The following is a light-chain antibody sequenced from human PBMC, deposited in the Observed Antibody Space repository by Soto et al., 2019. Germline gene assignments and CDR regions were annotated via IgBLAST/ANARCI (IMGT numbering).Light chain of an antibody. CDR2: DVN. Sequence: QSALTQPRSVSGPPGQSVAIPCTGTSSHVRGYNLVSWYQQHPGKARERMVYDVNKRASGVPGRFSGCKSGNTVSLTISGLQAEDEADYYCGSYAGGYTFDVFGTGTKVTVL. CDR1: SSHVRGYNL. J-gene: IGLJ1*01. CDR3: GSYAGGYTFDV. V-gene: IGLV2-11*01.